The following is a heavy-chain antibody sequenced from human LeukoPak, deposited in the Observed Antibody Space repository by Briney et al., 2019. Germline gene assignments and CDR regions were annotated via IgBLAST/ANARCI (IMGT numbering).Heavy chain of an antibody. Sequence: GGALRLSCAASGFTFSIYDMNWFRQAPGKGLEWVSSISSKSRYEFYADSVKGRFTISRDNAKSSLYLQMNNLRAEDTAVYYCVRDMKPSESSESWGQGTLVTVSS. V-gene: IGHV3-21*01. CDR1: GFTFSIYD. D-gene: IGHD3-16*02. J-gene: IGHJ5*02. CDR2: ISSKSRYE. CDR3: VRDMKPSESSES.